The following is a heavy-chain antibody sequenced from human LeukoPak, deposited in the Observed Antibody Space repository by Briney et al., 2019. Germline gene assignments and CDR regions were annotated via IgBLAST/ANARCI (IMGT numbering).Heavy chain of an antibody. CDR2: IHYTGST. D-gene: IGHD3-10*01. Sequence: SETLSLTCTVSGGSINSYYWSWIRQPPGKGLECIGYIHYTGSTNYNPSLKSRVTISVDTSKNQFSLKLSPVTAADTAIYYCARGGYYGSGNDFRFDPWGQGTLVTVSS. CDR1: GGSINSYY. CDR3: ARGGYYGSGNDFRFDP. V-gene: IGHV4-59*01. J-gene: IGHJ5*02.